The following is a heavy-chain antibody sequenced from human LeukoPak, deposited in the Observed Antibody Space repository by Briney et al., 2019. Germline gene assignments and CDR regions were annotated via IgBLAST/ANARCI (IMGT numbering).Heavy chain of an antibody. CDR2: INPNSGGT. J-gene: IGHJ6*03. CDR3: ARVAAEVVGVPGPIGFGWLRRDYYYMDV. Sequence: ASVKVSCKASGYIFTGYYMHWVRQAPGQGLEWMGRINPNSGGTNYAQKFQGRVTMTRDMSTSTVYMELSSLRSEDTAVYYCARVAAEVVGVPGPIGFGWLRRDYYYMDVWGKGTTVTVSS. CDR1: GYIFTGYY. D-gene: IGHD2-2*02. V-gene: IGHV1-2*06.